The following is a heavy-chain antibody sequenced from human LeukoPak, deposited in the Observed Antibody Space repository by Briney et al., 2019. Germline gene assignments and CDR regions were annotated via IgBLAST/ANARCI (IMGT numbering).Heavy chain of an antibody. CDR2: INPNSGGT. V-gene: IGHV1-2*02. D-gene: IGHD3-3*01. CDR1: GYTFTGYY. J-gene: IGHJ4*02. CDR3: ARGPPTIFGVVIMGCEY. Sequence: GASVKVSCKASGYTFTGYYMHWVRQAPGQGLEWMGWINPNSGGTNYAQKFQGRVTMTRDTSISTAYMELSRLRSDDTAVYYCARGPPTIFGVVIMGCEYWGQGTLVTVSS.